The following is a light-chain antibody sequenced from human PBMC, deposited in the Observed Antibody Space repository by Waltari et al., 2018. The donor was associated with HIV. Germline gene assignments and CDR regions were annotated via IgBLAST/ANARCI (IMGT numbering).Light chain of an antibody. J-gene: IGLJ1*01. CDR1: SSDVGGYNL. V-gene: IGLV2-23*02. Sequence: QSALTQPASVSGSPRQSITISCTGTSSDVGGYNLVSWYQQHPGKVPKLLIYEVTKRPSGVSNRFSGSKAGNTASLTISGLQPEDEAEYYCCSYAGRSTLVFGTGTKVTVL. CDR3: CSYAGRSTLV. CDR2: EVT.